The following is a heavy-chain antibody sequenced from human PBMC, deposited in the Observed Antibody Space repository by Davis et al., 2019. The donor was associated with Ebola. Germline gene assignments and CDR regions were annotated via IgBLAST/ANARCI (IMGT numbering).Heavy chain of an antibody. V-gene: IGHV5-51*01. Sequence: GESLKISCEASGYTFTSYWIAWVRQMPGKGLEWMAIISPFDSDIRYSPSFQGQVTISADKSISTAYLQWSSLQASDTAIYYCARPPIYGGDDLDFDNWGQGTLVTVSS. D-gene: IGHD5-12*01. J-gene: IGHJ4*02. CDR3: ARPPIYGGDDLDFDN. CDR1: GYTFTSYW. CDR2: ISPFDSDI.